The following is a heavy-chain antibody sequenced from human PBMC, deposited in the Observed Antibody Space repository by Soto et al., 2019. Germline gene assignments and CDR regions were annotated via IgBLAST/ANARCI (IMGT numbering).Heavy chain of an antibody. D-gene: IGHD5-12*01. J-gene: IGHJ4*02. V-gene: IGHV1-8*01. CDR1: GYTFTSYD. CDR3: ARGRPRWEMATIILD. CDR2: MNPNSGNT. Sequence: QVQLVQSGAEVKKPGASVKVSCKASGYTFTSYDINWVRQATGQGLEWMGWMNPNSGNTGYAQKFQGRVTMTSNTTISTAYMARSSLRSEDTAVYYCARGRPRWEMATIILDWGQGTLVTVSS.